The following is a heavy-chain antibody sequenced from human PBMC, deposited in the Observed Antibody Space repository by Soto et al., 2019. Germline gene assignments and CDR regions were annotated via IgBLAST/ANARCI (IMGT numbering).Heavy chain of an antibody. D-gene: IGHD2-15*01. Sequence: SETLSLTCAVSGGSISSGGYSWSWIRQPPGKGLEWIGYIYHSGSTYYNPSLKSRVTISVDRSKNQFSLKLSSVTAADTAVYYCAVLVVAAQTLYFDYWGQGTLVTVSS. CDR3: AVLVVAAQTLYFDY. CDR2: IYHSGST. J-gene: IGHJ4*02. V-gene: IGHV4-30-2*01. CDR1: GGSISSGGYS.